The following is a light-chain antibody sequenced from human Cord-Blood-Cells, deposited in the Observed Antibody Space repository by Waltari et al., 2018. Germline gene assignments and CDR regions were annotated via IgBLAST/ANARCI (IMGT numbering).Light chain of an antibody. J-gene: IGLJ3*02. Sequence: QSALTQPASVSGSPGPSITISCTGTSIHVGGYNYVPWYQQHPGKAPKLMIYDVSKRPSGVSNRFSGSKSGNTASLTISGLQAEDEADYYCSSYTSSSTLVFGGGTKLTVL. CDR2: DVS. CDR1: SIHVGGYNY. V-gene: IGLV2-14*01. CDR3: SSYTSSSTLV.